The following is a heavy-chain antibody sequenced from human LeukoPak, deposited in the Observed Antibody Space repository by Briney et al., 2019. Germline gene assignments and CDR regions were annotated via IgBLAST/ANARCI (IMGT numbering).Heavy chain of an antibody. J-gene: IGHJ4*02. Sequence: GGSLRLSCAASGFTFSTYGMHWVRQAPGKGLEWVAFIRYDGSNKYYADSVKGRFTISRDTSKNTLYLQMNSLRAEDTAVYYCAKVTVHSSSSYSFDYWGQGTLVTVSS. CDR3: AKVTVHSSSSYSFDY. CDR1: GFTFSTYG. D-gene: IGHD6-13*01. V-gene: IGHV3-30*02. CDR2: IRYDGSNK.